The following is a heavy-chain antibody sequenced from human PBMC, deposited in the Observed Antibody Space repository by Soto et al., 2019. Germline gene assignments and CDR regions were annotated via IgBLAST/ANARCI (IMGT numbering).Heavy chain of an antibody. J-gene: IGHJ6*02. D-gene: IGHD3-10*01. CDR1: GGPISSSSYY. Sequence: SETLSLTCTVSGGPISSSSYYWGWIRQPPGKGLEWIGSIYYSGSTYYNPSLKSRVTISVDTSKNQFSLKLSSVTAADTAVYYCARHDPGVYYYGMDVWGQGTTVTVSS. CDR3: ARHDPGVYYYGMDV. CDR2: IYYSGST. V-gene: IGHV4-39*01.